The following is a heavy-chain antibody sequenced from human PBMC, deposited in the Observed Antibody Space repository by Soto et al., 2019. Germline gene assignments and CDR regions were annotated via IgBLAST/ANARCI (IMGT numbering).Heavy chain of an antibody. CDR3: VKDPEASIYGSGLFDP. CDR2: ISGSGGST. Sequence: LRXSCAASGFTYSSYAISWVLPAPGKGLEWVSAISGSGGSTYYADSVKGRFTISRDNSKNTLYLQMNSLGAEDTAVYYCVKDPEASIYGSGLFDPRGQGCLVTVSS. J-gene: IGHJ5*02. CDR1: GFTYSSYA. V-gene: IGHV3-23*01. D-gene: IGHD3-10*01.